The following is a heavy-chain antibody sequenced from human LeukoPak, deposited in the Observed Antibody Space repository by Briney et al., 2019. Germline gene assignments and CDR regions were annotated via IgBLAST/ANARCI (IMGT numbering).Heavy chain of an antibody. D-gene: IGHD3-10*01. Sequence: SETLSLTCAVYGGSFSGQYWGGIRQPPGKGLEGIGEINHGGSISYNASLKSRVTISLDTSKNQFSLKLSSVTAADTAVYYCAGGDYHGSESYANYWGQGTLVTVSS. V-gene: IGHV4-34*01. J-gene: IGHJ4*02. CDR3: AGGDYHGSESYANY. CDR1: GGSFSGQY. CDR2: INHGGSI.